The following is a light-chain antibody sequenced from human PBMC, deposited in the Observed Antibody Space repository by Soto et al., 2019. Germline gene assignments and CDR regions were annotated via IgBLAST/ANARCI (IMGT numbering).Light chain of an antibody. CDR1: RSNIGSNF. V-gene: IGLV1-47*01. J-gene: IGLJ2*01. CDR2: RNN. Sequence: QSVLTQPPSASGTPGQRVAISCSGSRSNIGSNFIYWYQQLPGTAPKLLIYRNNERPSGVPDRFSGSKSGTSASLAISGLRSEDEADYHCAAWDDSLSGVVFGGGTKLTVL. CDR3: AAWDDSLSGVV.